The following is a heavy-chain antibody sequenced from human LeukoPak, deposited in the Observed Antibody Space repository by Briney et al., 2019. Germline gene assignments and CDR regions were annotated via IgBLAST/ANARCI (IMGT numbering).Heavy chain of an antibody. V-gene: IGHV3-30*02. CDR1: GFTFSSYG. D-gene: IGHD3-10*01. CDR2: IRYDGSNK. J-gene: IGHJ4*02. CDR3: AKDSAYYYGSGSYTLFDY. Sequence: GGSLRLSCAASGFTFSSYGMHWVRQAPGKGLEWVAFIRYDGSNKYYADSVKGRFTISRDNSKNTLYLQMNSLRAEDTAVYYCAKDSAYYYGSGSYTLFDYWGQGTLVTVSS.